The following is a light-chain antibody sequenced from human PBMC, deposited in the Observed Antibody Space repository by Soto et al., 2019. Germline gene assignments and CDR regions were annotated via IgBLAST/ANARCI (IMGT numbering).Light chain of an antibody. V-gene: IGLV2-14*01. CDR3: SSYTSSRAYV. Sequence: QSLLTHPASVSGSPGQSITISCTGTSSDVGGYNYVSWYQQQSGKAPKLMIHEVSNRPSGVSNRFSGSKSGNTASLTISGLQAEDEADYYCSSYTSSRAYVFGIGTKV. CDR2: EVS. CDR1: SSDVGGYNY. J-gene: IGLJ1*01.